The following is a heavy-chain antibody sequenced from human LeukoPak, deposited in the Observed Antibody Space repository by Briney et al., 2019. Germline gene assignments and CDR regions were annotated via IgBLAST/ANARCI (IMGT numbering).Heavy chain of an antibody. D-gene: IGHD3-10*01. J-gene: IGHJ4*02. CDR1: GGSISSYY. CDR3: ARDQNYYGSGSYSFDY. V-gene: IGHV4-59*12. CDR2: IYYSGST. Sequence: SETLSLTCTVSGGSISSYYWSWIRQPPGKGLEWIGYIYYSGSTNYNPSLKSRVTISVDTSKNQFSLKLSSVTAADTAVYYCARDQNYYGSGSYSFDYWGQGTLVTVSS.